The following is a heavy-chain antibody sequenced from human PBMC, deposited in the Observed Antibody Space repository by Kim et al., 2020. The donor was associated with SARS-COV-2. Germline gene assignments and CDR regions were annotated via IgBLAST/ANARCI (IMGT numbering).Heavy chain of an antibody. V-gene: IGHV3-48*02. CDR3: AGDSGRGYSCDY. CDR2: I. D-gene: IGHD5-18*01. J-gene: IGHJ4*02. Sequence: ICYADSVQSRFTISRDNTKDSLYLQMNSLRDMDTAVYYCAGDSGRGYSCDYWGQGTLVTVSS.